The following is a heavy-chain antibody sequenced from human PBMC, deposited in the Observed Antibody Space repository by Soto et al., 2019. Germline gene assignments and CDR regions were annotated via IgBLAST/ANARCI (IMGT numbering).Heavy chain of an antibody. D-gene: IGHD2-15*01. CDR1: GYIFTAYS. J-gene: IGHJ1*01. CDR3: AREENCRGGTCYSGYFHH. Sequence: ASVKVSCKASGYIFTAYSMHWVRQAPGQGLEWMGVVNPSGGSAHYAQSFEGRVTLTRDTSTSTFYLELSSLRSEDTAVYYCAREENCRGGTCYSGYFHHWGQGTLVTVSS. V-gene: IGHV1-46*01. CDR2: VNPSGGSA.